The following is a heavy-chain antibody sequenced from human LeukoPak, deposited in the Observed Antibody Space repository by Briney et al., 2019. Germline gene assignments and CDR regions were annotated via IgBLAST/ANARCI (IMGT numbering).Heavy chain of an antibody. V-gene: IGHV3-23*01. J-gene: IGHJ4*02. D-gene: IGHD4-17*01. CDR2: VSGSGGST. Sequence: GGSLRLSCAASGFSFSSYVMSWVRQAPGKGLEWVSAVSGSGGSTYSADSVKGRFTISRDNSKNMVYLQTSSLRAEDTAVYYCANEIRPNDYWGQGTLVTVSS. CDR1: GFSFSSYV. CDR3: ANEIRPNDY.